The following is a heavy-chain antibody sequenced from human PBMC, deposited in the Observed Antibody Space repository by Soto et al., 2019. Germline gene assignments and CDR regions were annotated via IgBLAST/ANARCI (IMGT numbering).Heavy chain of an antibody. D-gene: IGHD6-25*01. Sequence: KPSETLSLTCTVSGGSVSSGYYWNWIRQSPGKGLEWIGYIYHTGSTNYNPSLKSRVTISVDTSKNQFSLKLSSVTTADTAVYFCARDRMGSAPPRAWGQGTVVTVSS. CDR1: GGSVSSGYY. V-gene: IGHV4-61*01. J-gene: IGHJ5*02. CDR2: IYHTGST. CDR3: ARDRMGSAPPRA.